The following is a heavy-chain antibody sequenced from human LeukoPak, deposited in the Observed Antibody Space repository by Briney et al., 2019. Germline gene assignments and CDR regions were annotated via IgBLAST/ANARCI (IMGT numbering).Heavy chain of an antibody. V-gene: IGHV3-23*01. CDR1: GFTLSSYG. CDR2: ISGSGGST. Sequence: GGTLRLSCAASGFTLSSYGMSWVRQAPGKGLEWVSAISGSGGSTYYADSVKGRFTISRDNSKNTLYLQMNSLRAEDTAVYYCAKPVTTTLFDYWGQGTLVTVSS. D-gene: IGHD4-11*01. CDR3: AKPVTTTLFDY. J-gene: IGHJ4*02.